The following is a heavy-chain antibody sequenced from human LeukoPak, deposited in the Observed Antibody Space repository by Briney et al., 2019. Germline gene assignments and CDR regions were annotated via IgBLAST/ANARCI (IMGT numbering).Heavy chain of an antibody. CDR1: GFTFSSYA. V-gene: IGHV3-23*01. Sequence: GGSLRLSCAASGFTFSSYAMSWVRQAPGKGLEWVSAISGSGGSTYYADSVKGRFTISRDNSKNTLYLQMNSLRAEDTAVYYCAKEGGDYYDSSGSITPFDYWGQGTLVTVSS. J-gene: IGHJ4*02. CDR2: ISGSGGST. CDR3: AKEGGDYYDSSGSITPFDY. D-gene: IGHD3-22*01.